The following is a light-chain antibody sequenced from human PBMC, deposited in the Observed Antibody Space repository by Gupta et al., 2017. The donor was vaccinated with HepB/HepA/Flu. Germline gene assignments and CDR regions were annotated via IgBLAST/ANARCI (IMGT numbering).Light chain of an antibody. Sequence: IVLTQPPGTLSLSPGERATLSCRASQSVSSSYLAWYQQKPGQAPRLLIYGASSRATGIPDRISGSVSGTDFTLTISSLDPEDFAVYDCQQDGSSRWTFGQGTNVEIK. CDR2: GAS. J-gene: IGKJ1*01. V-gene: IGKV3-20*01. CDR3: QQDGSSRWT. CDR1: QSVSSSY.